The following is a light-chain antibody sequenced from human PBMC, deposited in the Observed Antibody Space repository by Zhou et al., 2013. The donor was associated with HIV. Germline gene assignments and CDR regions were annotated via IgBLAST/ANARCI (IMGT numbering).Light chain of an antibody. J-gene: IGKJ5*01. CDR1: QRVGQW. CDR2: GAS. CDR3: QQSYITPPTT. Sequence: DIQMTQSPSTLSASVGDTVTISCRGSQRVGQWLAWYQQKPGRAPSLLIYGASRLQSGVSSRFSGSGSGTEFTLTISSLQPEDFATYYCQQSYITPPTTFGQGTRLDIK. V-gene: IGKV1-39*01.